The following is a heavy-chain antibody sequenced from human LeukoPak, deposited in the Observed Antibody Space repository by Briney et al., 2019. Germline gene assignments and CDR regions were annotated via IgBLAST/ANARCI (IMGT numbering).Heavy chain of an antibody. Sequence: GGSLRLSCAASGFTFSSYAMHWVRQAPGKGLEWVAVISYDGSNKYYADSVKGRFTISRDNSKNTLYLQMNSLRAEDTAVYYCAPSGDYWSQGTLVTVSS. CDR2: ISYDGSNK. CDR1: GFTFSSYA. CDR3: APSGDY. D-gene: IGHD6-25*01. J-gene: IGHJ4*02. V-gene: IGHV3-30-3*01.